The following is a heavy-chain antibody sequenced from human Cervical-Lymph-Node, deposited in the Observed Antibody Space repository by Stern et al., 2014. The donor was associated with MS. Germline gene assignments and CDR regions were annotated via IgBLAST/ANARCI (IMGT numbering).Heavy chain of an antibody. CDR1: GYSFTSYY. D-gene: IGHD6-13*01. V-gene: IGHV1-46*01. CDR3: ARDGMTAATYYFDF. J-gene: IGHJ4*02. CDR2: ITPSGGRT. Sequence: VQLVESGAEVKKPGASVKVSCKASGYSFTSYYMHWVRQAPGQGLEWMGIITPSGGRTNYAQKFQDRVTMTRDTSTSTVYMEMSSLRSEDTALYYCARDGMTAATYYFDFWGQGTVVTVSS.